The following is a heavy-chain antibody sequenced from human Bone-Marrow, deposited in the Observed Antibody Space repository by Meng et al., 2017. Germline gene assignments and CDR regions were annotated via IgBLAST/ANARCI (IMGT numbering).Heavy chain of an antibody. Sequence: SVKVSCKASGYTFTGYYMHWVRQAPGQGLEWMGGIIPIFGTANYAQKFQGRVTITADKSTSTAYMELSSLRSEDTAVYYCARELGYCSGGSCYFFDYWGQGTLVTVSS. CDR2: IIPIFGTA. CDR1: GYTFTGYY. D-gene: IGHD2-15*01. CDR3: ARELGYCSGGSCYFFDY. V-gene: IGHV1-69*06. J-gene: IGHJ4*02.